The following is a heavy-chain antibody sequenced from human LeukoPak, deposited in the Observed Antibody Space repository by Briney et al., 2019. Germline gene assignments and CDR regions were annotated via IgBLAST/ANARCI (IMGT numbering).Heavy chain of an antibody. CDR2: MNPNSGHT. J-gene: IGHJ6*02. Sequence: GASVKVSCKASGHTFSSYDINWVRQATGQGLEWMGWMNPNSGHTGYAQKFQARVTMTRNASISTAYMELSSLRSEDTAVYYCARVRGSYYYYGMDVWGQGTTVTVSS. CDR1: GHTFSSYD. CDR3: ARVRGSYYYYGMDV. V-gene: IGHV1-8*01. D-gene: IGHD2-15*01.